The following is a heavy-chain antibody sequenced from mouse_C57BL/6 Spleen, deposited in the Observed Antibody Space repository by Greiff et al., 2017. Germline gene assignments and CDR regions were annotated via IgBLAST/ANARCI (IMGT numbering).Heavy chain of an antibody. D-gene: IGHD2-1*01. V-gene: IGHV1-20*01. CDR1: GYSFTGYF. CDR2: INPYNGDT. J-gene: IGHJ2*01. CDR3: ASNYGNYGY. Sequence: EVHLVESGPELVKPGDSVKISCKASGYSFTGYFMNWVMQSHGKSLEWIGRINPYNGDTFYNQKFKGKATLTVDKSSSTAHMELRSLTSEDSAVYYCASNYGNYGYWGQGTTLTVSS.